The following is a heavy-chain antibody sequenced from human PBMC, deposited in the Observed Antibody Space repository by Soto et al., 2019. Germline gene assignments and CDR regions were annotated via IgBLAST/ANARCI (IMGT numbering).Heavy chain of an antibody. D-gene: IGHD5-18*01. Sequence: GASVKVSCKASGGTFSSYTISWVRQAPGQGLEWMGRIIPILGIANYAQKFQGRVTITADKSTSTAYMELSSLRSEDTAVYYCARDYPHVDTAMAPGYYFDYWGQGTLVIVSS. V-gene: IGHV1-69*04. CDR3: ARDYPHVDTAMAPGYYFDY. J-gene: IGHJ4*02. CDR2: IIPILGIA. CDR1: GGTFSSYT.